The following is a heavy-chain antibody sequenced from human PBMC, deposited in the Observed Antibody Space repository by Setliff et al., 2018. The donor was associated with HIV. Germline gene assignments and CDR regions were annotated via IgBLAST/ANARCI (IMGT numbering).Heavy chain of an antibody. J-gene: IGHJ4*02. CDR2: FDPEHRKT. D-gene: IGHD5-18*01. Sequence: ASVKVSCKVSRYTLTELSMHWVRQAPGKGLEWMGSFDPEHRKTLYAQKFQGRVTMTQDTSTDTAYMELSSLRSDDTAVYYCAAKRRYNYDLKGPLDYWAQGTLGHRLL. CDR1: RYTLTELS. V-gene: IGHV1-24*01. CDR3: AAKRRYNYDLKGPLDY.